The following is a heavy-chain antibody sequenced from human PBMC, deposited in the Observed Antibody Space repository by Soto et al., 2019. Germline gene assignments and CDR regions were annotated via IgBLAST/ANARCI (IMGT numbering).Heavy chain of an antibody. CDR3: ARESHDILTVPPWVWYCDP. CDR2: ISDSGSI. Sequence: QVQLQQWGAGPLRHLETLSLTCGASGGSFSGYYWAWIRQSPGTGLEWIGEISDSGSINYNPSLKCRVSISVDTSKNHYSLNLRSVTAADTAVYYGARESHDILTVPPWVWYCDPWGRGTLVTVSS. V-gene: IGHV4-34*01. J-gene: IGHJ2*01. CDR1: GGSFSGYY. D-gene: IGHD3-9*01.